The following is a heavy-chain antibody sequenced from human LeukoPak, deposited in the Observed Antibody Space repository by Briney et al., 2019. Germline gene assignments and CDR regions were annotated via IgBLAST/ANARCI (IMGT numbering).Heavy chain of an antibody. CDR1: GFTFSSYE. V-gene: IGHV3-48*03. D-gene: IGHD1-26*01. CDR3: AGRGTSRSSYYFDY. J-gene: IGHJ4*02. Sequence: GGSLRLSCAASGFTFSSYEMNWVRQAPGKGLEWVSYISTSASTIYHADSVKGRFTSSRDNAKNSLYLQMNSLRAEDTAVYYCAGRGTSRSSYYFDYWGQGTLVTVSS. CDR2: ISTSASTI.